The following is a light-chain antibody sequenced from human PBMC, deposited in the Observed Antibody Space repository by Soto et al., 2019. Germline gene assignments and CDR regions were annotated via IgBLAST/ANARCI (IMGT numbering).Light chain of an antibody. CDR2: DVS. J-gene: IGKJ4*01. V-gene: IGKV3D-11*01. CDR1: EGVASNY. Sequence: EIVLTQSPGTLSLSPRERATLSCRASEGVASNYLAWYQHKPGQSPRLLIYDVSNRATDIPARFSGSGSGTDFTLTISSLEPEDIAVYYCQQRSNWPGFGGGTKVDTK. CDR3: QQRSNWPG.